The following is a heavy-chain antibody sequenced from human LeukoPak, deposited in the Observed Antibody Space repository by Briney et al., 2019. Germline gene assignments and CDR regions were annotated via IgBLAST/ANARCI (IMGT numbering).Heavy chain of an antibody. V-gene: IGHV3-21*01. D-gene: IGHD3-22*01. CDR3: ARAYYDSSPDY. CDR1: GFTFSSYR. J-gene: IGHJ4*02. CDR2: ISSISSYI. Sequence: GGSLRLSCAASGFTFSSYRMNWVRQAPGKGLEWVSSISSISSYIYYADSVQGRFTISRDNAKNSLYLQMNSLRAEDTAVYYCARAYYDSSPDYWGQGTLVTVSS.